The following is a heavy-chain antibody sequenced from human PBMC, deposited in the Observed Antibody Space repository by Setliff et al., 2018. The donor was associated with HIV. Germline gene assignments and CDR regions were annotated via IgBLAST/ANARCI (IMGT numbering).Heavy chain of an antibody. CDR1: GDSITNSFYF. V-gene: IGHV4-39*01. J-gene: IGHJ4*02. CDR2: IYYGGII. CDR3: ARQVKYSSSPLHFDS. D-gene: IGHD6-13*01. Sequence: SETLSLTCSVSGDSITNSFYFWAWIRQPPGKGLEWIGSIYYGGIIDYNPSLKSRVTISVDTPKNQFSLRLDSVTAADTAIHYCARQVKYSSSPLHFDSWGQGTLVTVSS.